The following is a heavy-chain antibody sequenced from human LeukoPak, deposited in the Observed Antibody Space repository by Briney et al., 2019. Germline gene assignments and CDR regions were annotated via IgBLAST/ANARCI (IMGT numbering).Heavy chain of an antibody. D-gene: IGHD2-2*01. CDR2: IYTSGST. V-gene: IGHV4-61*02. Sequence: TSQTLSLTCTVSGGSISSGNYYWSWIRQPAGKGLEWIGRIYTSGSTNYSPSLKSRVTISVDTSKNQFSLKLSSVTAADTTVYYCAREKDCSSISCYDGYYYMDVWGRGTTATVSS. CDR1: GGSISSGNYY. J-gene: IGHJ6*03. CDR3: AREKDCSSISCYDGYYYMDV.